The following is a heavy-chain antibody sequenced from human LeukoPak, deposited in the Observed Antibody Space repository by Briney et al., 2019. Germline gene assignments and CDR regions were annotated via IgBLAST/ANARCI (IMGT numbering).Heavy chain of an antibody. CDR2: ISYDGSNK. CDR3: ARDLSFGGVIMRVYYYYGMDV. D-gene: IGHD3-16*02. J-gene: IGHJ6*02. V-gene: IGHV3-30-3*01. Sequence: GRSLRLSCAASGFTFSSYAMHWVRQAPGKGLEWVAVISYDGSNKYYADSVKGRFTISRGNSKNTLYLQMNSLRAEDTAVYYCARDLSFGGVIMRVYYYYGMDVWGQGTTVTVSS. CDR1: GFTFSSYA.